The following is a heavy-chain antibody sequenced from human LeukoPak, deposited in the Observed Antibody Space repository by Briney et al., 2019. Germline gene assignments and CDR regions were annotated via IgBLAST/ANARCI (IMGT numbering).Heavy chain of an antibody. Sequence: GESLKIFCEGFGYTFTTYWIAWVRQMPGKGLESMGIVYPADSDTKYSPSFQGQVTISADKSISTAYLRWSSLKTSDTAMYYCVRLDSTGWYYFDSWGQGTLVTVSS. J-gene: IGHJ4*02. D-gene: IGHD6-19*01. CDR2: VYPADSDT. V-gene: IGHV5-51*01. CDR3: VRLDSTGWYYFDS. CDR1: GYTFTTYW.